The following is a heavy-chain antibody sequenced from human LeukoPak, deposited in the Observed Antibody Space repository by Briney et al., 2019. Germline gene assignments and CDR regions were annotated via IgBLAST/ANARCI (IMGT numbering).Heavy chain of an antibody. Sequence: PSETLSLTCTVSGVSISSGSYYWSWIRQPAGKGLEWIGYMYYSGITNYNPSLKSRVTISVDTSKNQFSLKLSSVTAADTAVYYCAGYGYDILTGYSSFDYWGQGTLVTVSS. CDR1: GVSISSGSYY. J-gene: IGHJ4*02. D-gene: IGHD3-9*01. V-gene: IGHV4-61*10. CDR2: MYYSGIT. CDR3: AGYGYDILTGYSSFDY.